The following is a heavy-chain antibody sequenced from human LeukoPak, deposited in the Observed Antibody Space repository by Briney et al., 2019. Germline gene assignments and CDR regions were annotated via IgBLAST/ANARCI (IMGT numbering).Heavy chain of an antibody. CDR1: GGSISSGGYY. Sequence: PSQTLSLTCTVSGGSISSGGYYWSWIRQPPGKGLEWIGYIYHSGSTYYNPSLKSRVTISVDRSKNQFSLKLSSVTAADTAVYYCARDWGGSMAPGSSWEQQPGLYSSSPRVLGYWGQGTLVTVSS. V-gene: IGHV4-30-2*01. J-gene: IGHJ4*02. D-gene: IGHD6-6*01. CDR2: IYHSGST. CDR3: ARDWGGSMAPGSSWEQQPGLYSSSPRVLGY.